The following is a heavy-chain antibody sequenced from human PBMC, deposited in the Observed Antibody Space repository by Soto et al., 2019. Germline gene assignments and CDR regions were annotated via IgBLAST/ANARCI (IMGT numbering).Heavy chain of an antibody. V-gene: IGHV3-49*05. Sequence: QVVESGGGLVKPGQSLRLSCAGSGFTFRDYAVAWFRQTPGKGLECIGFIRSERYGGTADYAASIRGRFFISIDDYTGVAYLQMVSLRSGDTGFYHCTMIPRNGRGAPFASCGQGTLVTVAS. D-gene: IGHD2-15*01. CDR1: GFTFRDYA. CDR3: TMIPRNGRGAPFAS. J-gene: IGHJ5*01. CDR2: IRSERYGGTA.